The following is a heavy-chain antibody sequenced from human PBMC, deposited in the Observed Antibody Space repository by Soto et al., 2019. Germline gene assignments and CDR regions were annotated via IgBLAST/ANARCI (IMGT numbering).Heavy chain of an antibody. J-gene: IGHJ5*02. CDR2: IYYSGST. CDR1: GGSISSSSYY. V-gene: IGHV4-39*01. Sequence: PSETLSLTCTVSGGSISSSSYYWGWIRQPPGKGLEWIGSIYYSGSTYYNPSLKSRVTISVDTSKNQFSLKLSSVTAADTAVYYCARLILYYYDSSGYYSESNWFDPWGQGTLVTVSS. CDR3: ARLILYYYDSSGYYSESNWFDP. D-gene: IGHD3-22*01.